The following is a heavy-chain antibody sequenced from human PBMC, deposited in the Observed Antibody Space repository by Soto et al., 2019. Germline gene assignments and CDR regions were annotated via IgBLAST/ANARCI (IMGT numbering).Heavy chain of an antibody. Sequence: GGSLRLSCAASGFTFSGSAMHWVRQASGKGLEWVSAISGSGGSIHYADSVKGRFTISRDNSKNTLYLQMNSLRAEDTAVYYCARGFADPYNWNAPAFDIWGQGTMVTVSS. V-gene: IGHV3-23*01. J-gene: IGHJ3*02. CDR3: ARGFADPYNWNAPAFDI. CDR2: ISGSGGSI. CDR1: GFTFSGSA. D-gene: IGHD1-20*01.